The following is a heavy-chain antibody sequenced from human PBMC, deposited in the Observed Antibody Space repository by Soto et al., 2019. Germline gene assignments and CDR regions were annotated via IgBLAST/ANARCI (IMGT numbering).Heavy chain of an antibody. V-gene: IGHV3-30*18. J-gene: IGHJ6*02. D-gene: IGHD4-17*01. CDR2: ISYDGTNK. Sequence: QVQLVESGEGEAEPGGSRTISCAASGFTLGTFGLHWFRQTPGKGLEWVAVISYDGTNKFYSDSVKGRFTISRDNFKNTLTLQMNSLRADDTAVYSCAKDLQSYGDYDYYCYGMDVWGLGTRVTVSS. CDR3: AKDLQSYGDYDYYCYGMDV. CDR1: GFTLGTFG.